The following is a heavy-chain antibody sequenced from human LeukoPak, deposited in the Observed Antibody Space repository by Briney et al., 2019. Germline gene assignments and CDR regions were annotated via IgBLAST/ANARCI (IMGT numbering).Heavy chain of an antibody. V-gene: IGHV3-30*18. D-gene: IGHD3-22*01. J-gene: IGHJ4*02. CDR1: GFTFSSYG. CDR3: AKDPRWYYYDSSGYYQGGYFDY. Sequence: GGSLRLSCAASGFTFSSYGMHWVRQAPGKGLEWVAVISYDGSNKYYADSVKGRFTISRDNSKNTLYLQMNSLRAEDTAVYYCAKDPRWYYYDSSGYYQGGYFDYWGQGTLVTVSS. CDR2: ISYDGSNK.